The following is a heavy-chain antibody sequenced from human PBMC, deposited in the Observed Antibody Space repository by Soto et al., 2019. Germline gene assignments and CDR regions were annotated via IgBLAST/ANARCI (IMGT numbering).Heavy chain of an antibody. CDR2: IKQDGSEK. Sequence: EVQLVESGGGLVQPGGSLRLSCAASGFTFSSYWMSWVRQAPGKGLEWVANIKQDGSEKYYVDSVKGRFTISRDNAKNSLYLKMTNLRAEDAAVYYGARGYGGGVLWFGDSYPIDYWGQGTLVTVSS. CDR3: ARGYGGGVLWFGDSYPIDY. CDR1: GFTFSSYW. D-gene: IGHD3-10*01. V-gene: IGHV3-7*03. J-gene: IGHJ4*02.